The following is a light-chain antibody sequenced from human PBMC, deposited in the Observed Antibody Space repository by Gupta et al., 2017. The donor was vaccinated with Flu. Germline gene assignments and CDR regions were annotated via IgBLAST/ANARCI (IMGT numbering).Light chain of an antibody. Sequence: GTLSLSPGERATLSCRASQSVSSSSLAWYQQKPGQAPRLLIYGASGRATGIPDRFSGSGSGTDFTLTISRLEPEDFAVYYCQHYGSSPLTFGGGTKVEIK. CDR2: GAS. CDR1: QSVSSSS. V-gene: IGKV3-20*01. J-gene: IGKJ4*01. CDR3: QHYGSSPLT.